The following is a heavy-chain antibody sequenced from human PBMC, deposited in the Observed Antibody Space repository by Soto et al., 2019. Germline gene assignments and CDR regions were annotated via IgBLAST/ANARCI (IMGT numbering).Heavy chain of an antibody. D-gene: IGHD6-19*01. Sequence: EVQLVESGGGLVQPGGSLRLSCAGSGFTFSGNWMHWVRQAPGKGLVWVSRINSDGTTTNYADSVKGRFTISRDNAKNTLCLQMSSLRAEDTAVYYCARGPFGWYGFDYWGQGTLITVSS. CDR2: INSDGTTT. J-gene: IGHJ4*02. CDR1: GFTFSGNW. V-gene: IGHV3-74*01. CDR3: ARGPFGWYGFDY.